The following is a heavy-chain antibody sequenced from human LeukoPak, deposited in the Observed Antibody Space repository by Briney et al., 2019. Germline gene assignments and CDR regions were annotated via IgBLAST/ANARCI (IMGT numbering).Heavy chain of an antibody. CDR3: ARLGEPGKLFDY. Sequence: SGTLSLTCTVSGGSISSYYWSWIRQPPGKGLEWIGYIYTSGSTNYNPSLKSRATISVDTSKNQFSLKLSSVTAADTAVYYCARLGEPGKLFDYWGQGTLVTVSS. CDR1: GGSISSYY. V-gene: IGHV4-4*09. CDR2: IYTSGST. D-gene: IGHD1-26*01. J-gene: IGHJ4*02.